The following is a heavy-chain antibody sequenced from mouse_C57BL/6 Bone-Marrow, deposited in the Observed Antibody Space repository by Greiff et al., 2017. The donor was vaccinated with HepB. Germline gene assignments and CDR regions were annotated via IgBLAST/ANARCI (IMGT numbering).Heavy chain of an antibody. D-gene: IGHD2-2*01. Sequence: EVKLQQSGPELVKPGASVKISCKASGYTFTDYYMNWVKQSHGKSLEWIGDINPNNGGTSYNQKFKGKATLTVDKSSSTAYMELRSLTSEDSAVYYCAREGVTTSNWGQGTLVTVSA. CDR3: AREGVTTSN. CDR1: GYTFTDYY. J-gene: IGHJ3*01. CDR2: INPNNGGT. V-gene: IGHV1-26*01.